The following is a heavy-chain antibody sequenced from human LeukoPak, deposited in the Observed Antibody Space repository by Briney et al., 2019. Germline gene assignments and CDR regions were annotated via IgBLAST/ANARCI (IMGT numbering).Heavy chain of an antibody. CDR2: ISSSSSYI. Sequence: PGGSLRLSCAASGFTFSSYSMNWVRQAPGKGLEWVSSISSSSSYIYYADSVKGRFTISRDNAKNSLYLQMNSLRAEDTALYYCAKAPGLQLTAKTLDYWGQGTLVTVSS. D-gene: IGHD5-24*01. CDR3: AKAPGLQLTAKTLDY. CDR1: GFTFSSYS. J-gene: IGHJ4*02. V-gene: IGHV3-21*04.